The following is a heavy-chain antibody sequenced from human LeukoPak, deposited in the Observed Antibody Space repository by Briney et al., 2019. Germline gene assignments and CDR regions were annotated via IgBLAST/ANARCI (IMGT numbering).Heavy chain of an antibody. V-gene: IGHV1-69*04. CDR1: GGTFSSYA. J-gene: IGHJ4*02. D-gene: IGHD2-21*02. CDR3: ARLRLDCGGDCYYFDY. CDR2: IIPILGIA. Sequence: SVKVSCKASGGTFSSYAISWVRQAPGQGLEWMGRIIPILGIANYAQKFQGRVTNTADKSTSTAYMELSSLRSEDTAVYYCARLRLDCGGDCYYFDYWGQGTLVTVSS.